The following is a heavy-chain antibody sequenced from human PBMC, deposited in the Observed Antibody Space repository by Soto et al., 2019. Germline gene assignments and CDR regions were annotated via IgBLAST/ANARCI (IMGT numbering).Heavy chain of an antibody. CDR1: GYSFTDYH. J-gene: IGHJ6*02. V-gene: IGHV1-2*04. CDR2: INPKSGGT. Sequence: ASVKVSCKASGYSFTDYHIHWVRQAPGQGLEWLGRINPKSGGTSTAQKFQGWVTMTRDRSISTVYMELTRLRSDDSAVYFCARGHSTDCSNGVCSFFYNHEMDVWDQETTVAVSS. CDR3: ARGHSTDCSNGVCSFFYNHEMDV. D-gene: IGHD2-8*01.